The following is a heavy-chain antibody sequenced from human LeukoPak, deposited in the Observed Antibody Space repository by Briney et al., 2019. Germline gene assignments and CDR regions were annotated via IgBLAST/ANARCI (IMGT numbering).Heavy chain of an antibody. V-gene: IGHV4-59*01. CDR1: GGSISSYF. J-gene: IGHJ4*02. Sequence: NTSETLSLTCTVSGGSISSYFWSWIWQSPGKGLEWIGYIFYSGTTNYNPSLKSRVTMSVDTSKSQFSLRLSSVTAADTAVYYCAMIPFHYDFWSGYGFDYWGQGTLVTVSS. CDR2: IFYSGTT. D-gene: IGHD3-3*01. CDR3: AMIPFHYDFWSGYGFDY.